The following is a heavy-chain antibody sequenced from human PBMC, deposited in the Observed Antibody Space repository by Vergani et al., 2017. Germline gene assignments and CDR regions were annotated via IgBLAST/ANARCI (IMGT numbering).Heavy chain of an antibody. D-gene: IGHD3-16*02. Sequence: QVQLQESGPGLVKPSETLSLTCTVSGGSISSYYWSWIRQPPGKGLEWIGYIYYSGSTNYNPSLKSRVTISVETSKNQFSLKLSSVTAADTAVYYCARGGDDYVWGSYRSLSFDYWGQGTLVTVSS. V-gene: IGHV4-59*01. CDR3: ARGGDDYVWGSYRSLSFDY. CDR2: IYYSGST. CDR1: GGSISSYY. J-gene: IGHJ4*02.